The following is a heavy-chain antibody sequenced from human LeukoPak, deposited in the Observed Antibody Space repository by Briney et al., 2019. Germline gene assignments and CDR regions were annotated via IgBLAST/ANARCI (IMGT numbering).Heavy chain of an antibody. CDR2: SYYSGST. J-gene: IGHJ3*02. D-gene: IGHD6-19*01. CDR1: GGSISSSSYY. Sequence: KPSETLSLTCTVSGGSISSSSYYWVWMRQPPGKGLEWIGSSYYSGSTYYNPSIESRVTISEDKSNNQFSLKLSSVTAADTAVYYCARGSSGRCDAFDIWGQGTMVTVSS. V-gene: IGHV4-39*01. CDR3: ARGSSGRCDAFDI.